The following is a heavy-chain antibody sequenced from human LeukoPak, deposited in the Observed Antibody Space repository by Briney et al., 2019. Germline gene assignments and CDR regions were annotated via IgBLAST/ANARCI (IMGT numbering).Heavy chain of an antibody. CDR3: ATFGVVAATFDY. J-gene: IGHJ4*02. CDR2: FDPEDGET. Sequence: ASVKVSCKVSGYTLTELSMHWVRQAPGKGLEWMGGFDPEDGETIYAQKFQGRVTMTEDTSTDTAYMELSSLRPEDTAVYYCATFGVVAATFDYWGQGTLVTVSS. V-gene: IGHV1-24*01. D-gene: IGHD2-15*01. CDR1: GYTLTELS.